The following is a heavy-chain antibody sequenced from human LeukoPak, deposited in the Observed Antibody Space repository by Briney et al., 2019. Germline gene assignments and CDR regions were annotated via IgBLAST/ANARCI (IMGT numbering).Heavy chain of an antibody. J-gene: IGHJ4*02. CDR3: AKELPSGHALDY. D-gene: IGHD5-12*01. Sequence: GGSLRLSCAASGFTVSGNYMSWVRQAPGKGLEWVSAISGSGGSTYYADSVKGRFTISRDNSKNTLYLQMNSLRAEDTAVYYCAKELPSGHALDYWGQGTLVTVSS. V-gene: IGHV3-23*01. CDR1: GFTVSGNY. CDR2: ISGSGGST.